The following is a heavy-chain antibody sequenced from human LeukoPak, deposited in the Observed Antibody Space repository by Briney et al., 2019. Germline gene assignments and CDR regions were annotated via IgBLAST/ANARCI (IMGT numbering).Heavy chain of an antibody. Sequence: GESLKISCLGSGYSFTPYWIGWVGQMPGKGLECMGIIYPGDSDTRYSPSFQGQVTISADKSINTAYLQWSSLKASDTAMYYCARLGTYWSNHYLEYCAQGTLVTVSS. V-gene: IGHV5-51*01. CDR1: GYSFTPYW. CDR3: ARLGTYWSNHYLEY. J-gene: IGHJ4*02. CDR2: IYPGDSDT. D-gene: IGHD3-10*01.